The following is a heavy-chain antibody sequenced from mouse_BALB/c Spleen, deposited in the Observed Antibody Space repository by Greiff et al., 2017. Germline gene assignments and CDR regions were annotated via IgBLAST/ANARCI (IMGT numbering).Heavy chain of an antibody. V-gene: IGHV5-6-4*01. CDR3: TATVGYFDV. D-gene: IGHD1-1*01. CDR2: ISSGGSYT. CDR1: GFTFSSYT. J-gene: IGHJ1*01. Sequence: EVQRVESGGGLVQPGGSRKLSCAASGFTFSSYTMSWVRQTPEKRLEWVATISSGGSYTYYPDSVKGRFTISRDNAKNTLYLQRSSLKSEDTAMYYCTATVGYFDVWGAGTTVTVSS.